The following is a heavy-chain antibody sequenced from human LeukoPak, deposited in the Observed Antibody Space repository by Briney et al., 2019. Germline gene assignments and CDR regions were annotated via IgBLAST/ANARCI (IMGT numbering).Heavy chain of an antibody. Sequence: GGSLSLSRSVAGFSVRLHFRSSIRPAPGGRLEWGLYISTSGNTIHYAPSVEGRFTISRDNAKNSLYLQMNSLSAEDSAVYYCVRVYSGNHYGTDYWGQGTLVTVSS. CDR2: ISTSGNTI. CDR1: GFSVRLHF. V-gene: IGHV3-11*04. CDR3: VRVYSGNHYGTDY. J-gene: IGHJ4*02. D-gene: IGHD1-26*01.